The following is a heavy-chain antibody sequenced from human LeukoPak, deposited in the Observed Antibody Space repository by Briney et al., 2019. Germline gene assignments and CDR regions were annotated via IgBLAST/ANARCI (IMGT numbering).Heavy chain of an antibody. D-gene: IGHD2-15*01. CDR1: GGSISSYY. V-gene: IGHV4-59*08. CDR2: IYYSGST. CDR3: ARRGYCSGGSCPNWFDP. Sequence: PSETLSLTCTVSGGSISSYYWSWIRQPPGKGPEWIGYIYYSGSTNYNPSLKSRVTISVDTSKNQFSLKLSSVTAADTAVYYCARRGYCSGGSCPNWFDPWGQGTLVTVSS. J-gene: IGHJ5*02.